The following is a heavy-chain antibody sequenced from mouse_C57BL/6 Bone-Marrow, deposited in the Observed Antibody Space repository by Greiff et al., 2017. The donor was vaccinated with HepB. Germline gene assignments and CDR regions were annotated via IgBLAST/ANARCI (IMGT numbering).Heavy chain of an antibody. CDR1: GYTFTSYW. V-gene: IGHV1-61*01. D-gene: IGHD2-4*01. CDR2: IYPSDSET. CDR3: ARCYLDYGGYFDV. Sequence: QVQLQQPGAELVRPGSSVKLSCKASGYTFTSYWMDWVKQRPGQGLEWIGNIYPSDSETHYNQKFKDKATLTVDKSSSTAYMQLSSLTSEDSAVYYCARCYLDYGGYFDVWGTGTTVTVSS. J-gene: IGHJ1*03.